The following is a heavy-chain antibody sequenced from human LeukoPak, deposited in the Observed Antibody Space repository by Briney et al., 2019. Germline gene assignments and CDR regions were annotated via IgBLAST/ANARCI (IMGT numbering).Heavy chain of an antibody. V-gene: IGHV1-2*02. CDR3: ARGLGAAAAIIDY. Sequence: ASVKVSCKASGYTFTGYYMHWVRQAPGQGLEWMGWINPNSGGTNYAQKFRGRVTMTRDTSISTAYMELSRLRSDDTAVYYCARGLGAAAAIIDYWGQGTLVTVSS. CDR2: INPNSGGT. J-gene: IGHJ4*02. D-gene: IGHD6-13*01. CDR1: GYTFTGYY.